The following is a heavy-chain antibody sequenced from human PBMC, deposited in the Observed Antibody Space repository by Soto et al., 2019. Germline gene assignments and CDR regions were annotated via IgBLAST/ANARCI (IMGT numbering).Heavy chain of an antibody. V-gene: IGHV5-51*01. Sequence: EVQLVQSGAEVIKPGESLKISCKGSGYSFTSYWIGWVRQMPGKGLEWMGIIYPGDSDTRYSPSFQGQVTISADKSISTAYLQWSSLKASDTAMYYCARRYHSSYGDHQIGYWGQGTLVTVSS. J-gene: IGHJ4*02. CDR1: GYSFTSYW. D-gene: IGHD4-17*01. CDR3: ARRYHSSYGDHQIGY. CDR2: IYPGDSDT.